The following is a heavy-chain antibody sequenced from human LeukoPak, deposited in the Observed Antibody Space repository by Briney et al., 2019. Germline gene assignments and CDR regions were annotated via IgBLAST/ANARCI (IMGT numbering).Heavy chain of an antibody. CDR3: ARGGTLRTFDH. Sequence: SETLSLTCTVSGGSIGSSSYYWGWIRQPPGKGLEWIGSFYYSGSTYYNPSLKSRVTISVDASKNQFSLKLTSVTAADTAVYHCARGGTLRTFDHWGQGTLVTVSS. J-gene: IGHJ4*02. V-gene: IGHV4-39*07. D-gene: IGHD1-1*01. CDR1: GGSIGSSSYY. CDR2: FYYSGST.